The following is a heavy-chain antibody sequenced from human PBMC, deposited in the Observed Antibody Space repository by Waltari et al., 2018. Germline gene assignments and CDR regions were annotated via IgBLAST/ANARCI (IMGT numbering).Heavy chain of an antibody. J-gene: IGHJ4*02. D-gene: IGHD3-22*01. CDR3: ATSSGSSGYYRGYFDY. Sequence: QVQLQESGPGLVKPSETLSLTCAVSGSSISSGYYWGWIRQPPGKGLGWIGSIYHSGSTYYNPSVKSRVTISVDTSKNQFSLKLSSVTAADTAVYYCATSSGSSGYYRGYFDYWGQGTLVTVSS. V-gene: IGHV4-38-2*01. CDR2: IYHSGST. CDR1: GSSISSGYY.